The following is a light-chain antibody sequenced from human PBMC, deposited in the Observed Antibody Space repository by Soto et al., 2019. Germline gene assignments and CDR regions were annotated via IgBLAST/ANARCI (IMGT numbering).Light chain of an antibody. CDR3: AAWDEARWV. J-gene: IGLJ3*02. V-gene: IGLV1-47*01. Sequence: QSVLTQPPSASGTPGQRVTISCSGSSSNIGSNYVYWYQQLPGTAPKLLIYRNNQRPSGVPDRFSGSKSGTSASLAISGLRYEDEADYYCAAWDEARWVFGGGTKLTVL. CDR2: RNN. CDR1: SSNIGSNY.